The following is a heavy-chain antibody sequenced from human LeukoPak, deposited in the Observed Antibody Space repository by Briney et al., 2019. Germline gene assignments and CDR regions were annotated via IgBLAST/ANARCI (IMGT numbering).Heavy chain of an antibody. Sequence: SETLSLTCTVSGGSISGSSDYWGWIRQPPGKGLEWIRSVHYSGNTSYNPSLKSRVTVSVDTSKNQFSLKLTSVTAADTSVYYCARHPSMDVWGQGTTVTVSS. CDR2: VHYSGNT. CDR1: GGSISGSSDY. J-gene: IGHJ6*02. CDR3: ARHPSMDV. V-gene: IGHV4-39*01.